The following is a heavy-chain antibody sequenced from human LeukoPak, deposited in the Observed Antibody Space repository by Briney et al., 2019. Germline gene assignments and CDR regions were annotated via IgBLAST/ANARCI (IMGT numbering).Heavy chain of an antibody. J-gene: IGHJ5*02. Sequence: SETLSLTCTVSGGSIGSYYWSWIRQPPGQRLEWIGYIFYTGSTNYNPSLKSRVTISLDTSKNQFSLKLRSVTAADTAVYYCARGLGGLIHGDPLPWGQGSLVPVSS. CDR2: IFYTGST. D-gene: IGHD4-17*01. CDR1: GGSIGSYY. V-gene: IGHV4-59*01. CDR3: ARGLGGLIHGDPLP.